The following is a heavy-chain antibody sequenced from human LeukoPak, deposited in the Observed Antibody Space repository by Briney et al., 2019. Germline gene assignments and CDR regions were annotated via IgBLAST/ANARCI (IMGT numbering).Heavy chain of an antibody. CDR1: GFTFSSYA. CDR3: AKDLSQYDSSGYRYFDY. Sequence: PGASLRLSCAAAGFTFSSYAMSWVRQAPGKGLEWVSAISGSGGSTYYADSVKGRFTISRDNSKNTLFLQVNNLRPEDTAVYFCAKDLSQYDSSGYRYFDYWGQGSLVTVSS. D-gene: IGHD3-22*01. J-gene: IGHJ4*02. CDR2: ISGSGGST. V-gene: IGHV3-23*01.